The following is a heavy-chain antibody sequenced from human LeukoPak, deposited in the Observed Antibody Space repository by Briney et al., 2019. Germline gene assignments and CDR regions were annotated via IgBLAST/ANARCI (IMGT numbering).Heavy chain of an antibody. CDR3: ARDGGYDYGDYVPFDY. V-gene: IGHV3-23*01. Sequence: GGPLRLSCAASGFTFSSYAMSWVRQAPGKGLEWVSAISGSGGSTYYADSVKGRFTISRDNAKNSLYLQKNSLRAEDTAVYYCARDGGYDYGDYVPFDYWGQGTLVTVSS. J-gene: IGHJ4*02. D-gene: IGHD4-17*01. CDR2: ISGSGGST. CDR1: GFTFSSYA.